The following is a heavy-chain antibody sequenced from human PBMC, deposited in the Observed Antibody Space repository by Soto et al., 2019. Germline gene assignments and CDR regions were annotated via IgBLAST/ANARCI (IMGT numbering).Heavy chain of an antibody. CDR3: ARDIASPGGDYFDS. D-gene: IGHD2-21*01. CDR1: GFTFRNYT. CDR2: ISTGGAYM. J-gene: IGHJ4*02. Sequence: EVQLVESGGGLVKAGGSLRLFCTASGFTFRNYTMNWVRQAPGKGLEWVSSISTGGAYMFYADSVKGRFTISRDNAQKSLVLQIDSPRAEDTAVYYCARDIASPGGDYFDSWCPGTLVTVSS. V-gene: IGHV3-21*01.